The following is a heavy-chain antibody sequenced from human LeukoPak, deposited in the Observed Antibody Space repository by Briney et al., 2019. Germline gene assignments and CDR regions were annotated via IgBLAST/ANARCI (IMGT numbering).Heavy chain of an antibody. V-gene: IGHV3-23*01. D-gene: IGHD2-21*01. CDR2: ISGSGEST. CDR3: AKDSFSGHGAYTWGVFDY. Sequence: PGGSLRLSCGASGFTFSSYAKSWVRQAPGKGLEWVSGISGSGESTTYADSVKGRFTISRDNSKNTLYLQMNSLRAEDTAIYYCAKDSFSGHGAYTWGVFDYWGQGTLVTVSS. CDR1: GFTFSSYA. J-gene: IGHJ4*02.